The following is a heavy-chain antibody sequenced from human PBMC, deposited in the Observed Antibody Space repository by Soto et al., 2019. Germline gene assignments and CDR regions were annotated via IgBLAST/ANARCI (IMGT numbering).Heavy chain of an antibody. V-gene: IGHV3-11*01. D-gene: IGHD3-3*01. CDR2: ISSSGSTI. CDR1: GFTFSDYY. Sequence: QVQLVESGGGLVKPGGSLRLSCAASGFTFSDYYMSWIRQAPGKGLEWVSYISSSGSTIYYADSVKGRFTISRDNAKNSLYLQMNSLRAEDPAVYYCARPSEALDAYYYYGMDVWGQGTTVTVSS. J-gene: IGHJ6*02. CDR3: ARPSEALDAYYYYGMDV.